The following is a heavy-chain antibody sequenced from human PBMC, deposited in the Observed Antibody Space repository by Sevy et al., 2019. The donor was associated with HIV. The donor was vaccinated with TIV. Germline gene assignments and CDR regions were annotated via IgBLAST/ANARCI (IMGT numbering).Heavy chain of an antibody. CDR2: IIPSSGDT. V-gene: IGHV1-2*02. J-gene: IGHJ4*02. Sequence: ASVKVSCKASGYMFTGYYIHWVRQAPGRGLEWMGWIIPSSGDTNNRQRFLGRVTMTRDTSINIAYMELNSLTSDDTAVYYYTRSVYGSGTYLNDYWGQGTLVTVSS. CDR3: TRSVYGSGTYLNDY. D-gene: IGHD3-10*01. CDR1: GYMFTGYY.